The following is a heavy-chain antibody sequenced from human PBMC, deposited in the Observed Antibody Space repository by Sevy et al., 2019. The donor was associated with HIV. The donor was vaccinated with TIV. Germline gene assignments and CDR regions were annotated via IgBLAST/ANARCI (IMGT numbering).Heavy chain of an antibody. Sequence: ASVKVSCKASGYTFTSYDINWVRQATGQGLEWMGWMNPNSGNTGYAQKFQGRVTMTRNTSISTVYMELSSLRSEDTAVYYCAIGRGTRGWFDPWGQGTLVTVSS. D-gene: IGHD1-1*01. V-gene: IGHV1-8*01. J-gene: IGHJ5*02. CDR2: MNPNSGNT. CDR1: GYTFTSYD. CDR3: AIGRGTRGWFDP.